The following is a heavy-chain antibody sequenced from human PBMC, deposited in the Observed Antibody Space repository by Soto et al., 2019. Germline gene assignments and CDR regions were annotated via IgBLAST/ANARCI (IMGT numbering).Heavy chain of an antibody. CDR1: GYTFTSYY. CDR2: INPSGGST. CDR3: ASNNYYGSGSYPETAFDI. J-gene: IGHJ3*02. Sequence: ASVKVSCKASGYTFTSYYMHWVRQAPGQGLEWMGIINPSGGSTSYAQKFQGRVTITRDTSASTAYMELSSLRSEDTAVYYCASNNYYGSGSYPETAFDIWGQGTMVTVSS. D-gene: IGHD3-10*01. V-gene: IGHV1-46*01.